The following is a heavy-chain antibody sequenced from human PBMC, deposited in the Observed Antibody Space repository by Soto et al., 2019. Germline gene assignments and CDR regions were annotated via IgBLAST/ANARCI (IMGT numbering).Heavy chain of an antibody. V-gene: IGHV4-59*01. CDR2: IHYSGST. CDR3: ARDLGYYYDDSGSLAFDI. D-gene: IGHD3-22*01. CDR1: GGSINNYY. J-gene: IGHJ3*02. Sequence: SXTLSLTCTVSGGSINNYYWSWIRQLLVNGLKWIGYIHYSGSTKYNPSLKSRVTISVDTSKNQFSLKLSSVTAADTAVYYCARDLGYYYDDSGSLAFDIWGQGTMVTVSS.